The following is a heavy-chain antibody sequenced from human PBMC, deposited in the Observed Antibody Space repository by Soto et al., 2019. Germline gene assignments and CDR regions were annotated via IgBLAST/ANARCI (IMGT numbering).Heavy chain of an antibody. V-gene: IGHV3-73*01. J-gene: IGHJ3*02. CDR3: ARQDPITAVENDALDI. D-gene: IGHD3-10*01. CDR1: GFTFSGAA. Sequence: PGGSLRLSCAASGFTFSGAAMHWVRQASGKGLEWVGRVRSKDYKYATEYAESVKGRFTISRDESKNTAYLQMNSLKTEDTAVYYCARQDPITAVENDALDIWGQGTMVNVSS. CDR2: VRSKDYKYAT.